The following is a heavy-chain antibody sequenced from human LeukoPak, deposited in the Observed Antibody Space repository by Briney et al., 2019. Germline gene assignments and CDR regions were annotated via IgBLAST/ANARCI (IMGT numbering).Heavy chain of an antibody. CDR1: GFTFSSYW. D-gene: IGHD4-17*01. CDR3: ARGYGDYGDY. V-gene: IGHV3-74*01. CDR2: INSDGSST. J-gene: IGHJ4*02. Sequence: GGSLRLSCAASGFTFSSYWMHWVRQAPGKGLVCVSRINSDGSSTSYADSVKGRFTISRDNAKNTLYLQMNSPRAEDTAVYYCARGYGDYGDYWGQGTLVTVSS.